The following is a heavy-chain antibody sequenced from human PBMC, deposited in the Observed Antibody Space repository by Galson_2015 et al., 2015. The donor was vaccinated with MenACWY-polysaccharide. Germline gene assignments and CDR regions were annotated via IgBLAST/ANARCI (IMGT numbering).Heavy chain of an antibody. CDR3: AHTVTTLFYGMDV. J-gene: IGHJ6*02. CDR1: GFSLSTRGVG. V-gene: IGHV2-5*02. CDR2: IYWDDDQ. Sequence: PALVKPTPTLTLICTFSGFSLSTRGVGVGWIRQPPGKALEWLALIYWDDDQRYSPSLKSRLTITKDTSKNQVFLTMTNMYPVETATYYCAHTVTTLFYGMDVWGQGTRSPSP. D-gene: IGHD4-17*01.